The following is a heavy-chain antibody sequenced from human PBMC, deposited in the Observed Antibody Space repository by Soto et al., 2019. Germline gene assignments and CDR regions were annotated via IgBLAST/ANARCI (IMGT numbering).Heavy chain of an antibody. J-gene: IGHJ3*01. Sequence: ASVKVSCQASGFTFTSYAMHWVRQAPGQRLEWMGWINAGNGNTKYSQKFQGRVTITRDTSASTAYMELSSLRSEDTAVYYCARDQLYYNEISGRPLNAFDVWGQGTMVTVSS. V-gene: IGHV1-3*01. CDR3: ARDQLYYNEISGRPLNAFDV. CDR2: INAGNGNT. D-gene: IGHD3-22*01. CDR1: GFTFTSYA.